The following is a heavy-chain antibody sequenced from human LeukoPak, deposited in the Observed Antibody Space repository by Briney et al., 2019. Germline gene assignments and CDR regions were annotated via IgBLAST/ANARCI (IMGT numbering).Heavy chain of an antibody. CDR3: ARDVAAGAFDY. CDR2: ISSTGSYM. CDR1: GFTFSSYA. D-gene: IGHD6-19*01. Sequence: GGSLTVSCAASGFTFSSYAMNWVRQAPGKGLEWVSSISSTGSYMSYADSVKGRFTISRDNAKNSLYLQVSSLRAEDTAVYYCARDVAAGAFDYWGQGTLLTVPS. J-gene: IGHJ4*02. V-gene: IGHV3-21*01.